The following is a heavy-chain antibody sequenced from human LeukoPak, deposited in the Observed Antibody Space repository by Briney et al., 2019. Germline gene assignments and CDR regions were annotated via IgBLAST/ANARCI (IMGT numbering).Heavy chain of an antibody. CDR2: ISGSGGST. D-gene: IGHD3-10*01. J-gene: IGHJ4*02. CDR1: GFTFSSYS. CDR3: ARLSGPFDY. V-gene: IGHV3-23*01. Sequence: GGSLRLSCAASGFTFSSYSINWIRQAPGKGLEWVSAISGSGGSTYYADSVKGRFTISRDNSKNTLYLQMNSLRAEDTAVYYCARLSGPFDYWGQGTLVTVSS.